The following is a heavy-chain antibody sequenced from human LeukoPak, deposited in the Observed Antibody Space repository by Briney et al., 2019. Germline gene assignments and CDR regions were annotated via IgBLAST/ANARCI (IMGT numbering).Heavy chain of an antibody. V-gene: IGHV3-15*01. CDR2: IKSKTDGGTT. CDR3: AKGGGAGDY. D-gene: IGHD3-16*01. J-gene: IGHJ4*02. CDR1: GFTFTNAW. Sequence: GGSLRLSCAASGFTFTNAWMGWVRQAPEKGLEWVGRIKSKTDGGTTDYAAPVKGRFAISRDDSKNTLYLQMNSLKTEDTAVYYCAKGGGAGDYWGQGTLVTVSS.